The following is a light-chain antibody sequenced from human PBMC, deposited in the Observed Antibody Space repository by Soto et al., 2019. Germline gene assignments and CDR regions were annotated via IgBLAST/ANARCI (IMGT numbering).Light chain of an antibody. J-gene: IGLJ3*02. V-gene: IGLV2-11*01. CDR1: SSDVGGYNY. CDR3: CSYAGSYNGV. Sequence: QSVLTQPRSVSGSPGQSVTISCTGTSSDVGGYNYVSWYQQHPGKAPKLMIYDVNKRPSGVPDRFSASKSGNTASLTISGLQAEDEADYYCCSYAGSYNGVFGGGTQLTVL. CDR2: DVN.